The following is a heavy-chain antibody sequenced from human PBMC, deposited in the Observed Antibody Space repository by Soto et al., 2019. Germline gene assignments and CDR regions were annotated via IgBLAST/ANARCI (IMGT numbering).Heavy chain of an antibody. J-gene: IGHJ3*02. D-gene: IGHD3-22*01. Sequence: GASVKVSCKASGYTFTGYYMHWVRQAPGQGLEWMGWINPNSGGTNYAQKFQGWVTMTRDTSISTAYMELSRLRSDDTAVYYFARETLPRYYYDSSGQFAFDIWGQGTMVTVSS. CDR1: GYTFTGYY. CDR2: INPNSGGT. CDR3: ARETLPRYYYDSSGQFAFDI. V-gene: IGHV1-2*04.